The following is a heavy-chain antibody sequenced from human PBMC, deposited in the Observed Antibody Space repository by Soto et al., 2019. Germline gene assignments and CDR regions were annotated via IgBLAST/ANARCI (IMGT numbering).Heavy chain of an antibody. D-gene: IGHD1-7*01. V-gene: IGHV4-30-4*01. CDR3: ARGGITGTGGAFDI. CDR1: GGSISSGDYY. Sequence: KPSETLSLTCTVSGGSISSGDYYWSWIRQPPGKGLEWIGYIYYSGSTYYNPSLKSRVTISVDTSKNQFSLKLSSVTAADTAVYYCARGGITGTGGAFDIWGQGTMVTV. J-gene: IGHJ3*02. CDR2: IYYSGST.